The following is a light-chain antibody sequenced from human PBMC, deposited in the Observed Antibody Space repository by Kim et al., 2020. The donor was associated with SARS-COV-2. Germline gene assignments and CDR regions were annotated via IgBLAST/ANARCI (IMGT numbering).Light chain of an antibody. V-gene: IGLV4-69*01. J-gene: IGLJ3*02. CDR1: SGHSSYA. Sequence: QLVLTQSPSASASLGASVKLTCTLSSGHSSYAIAWHQQQPEKGPRYLMKLNSDGSHSKGDGIPDRFSGSSSGAERYLTISSLQSEDEADYCCQTWGTGLNWVFGGGTQLTVL. CDR3: QTWGTGLNWV. CDR2: LNSDGSH.